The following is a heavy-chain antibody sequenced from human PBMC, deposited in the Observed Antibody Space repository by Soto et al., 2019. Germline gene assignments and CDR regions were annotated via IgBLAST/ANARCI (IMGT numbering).Heavy chain of an antibody. Sequence: PSETLSLTCTFSGGSISSSSYYWGWIRQPPGKGLEWIGSIYYSGSTYYNPSLKSRVTISVDTSKNQFSLKLSSVTAADTAVYYCARLSGYDMGYYYYYGMDVWGQGTTVTVSS. V-gene: IGHV4-39*01. CDR3: ARLSGYDMGYYYYYGMDV. CDR1: GGSISSSSYY. CDR2: IYYSGST. J-gene: IGHJ6*02. D-gene: IGHD5-12*01.